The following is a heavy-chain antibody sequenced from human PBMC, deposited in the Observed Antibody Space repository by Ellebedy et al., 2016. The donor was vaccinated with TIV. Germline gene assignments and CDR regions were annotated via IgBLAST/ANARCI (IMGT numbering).Heavy chain of an antibody. J-gene: IGHJ3*01. V-gene: IGHV1-69*13. CDR1: GDTLATSP. Sequence: AASVKVSCKASGDTLATSPISWVRPVPGQGLEWMGGIIPVFGATSSAQKFQGRLTITADESTSSVSMELSSLRSEDTAVYYCAKVRGHYDTSGYPTPDAFDVWGQGTVVTVSS. CDR2: IIPVFGAT. D-gene: IGHD3-22*01. CDR3: AKVRGHYDTSGYPTPDAFDV.